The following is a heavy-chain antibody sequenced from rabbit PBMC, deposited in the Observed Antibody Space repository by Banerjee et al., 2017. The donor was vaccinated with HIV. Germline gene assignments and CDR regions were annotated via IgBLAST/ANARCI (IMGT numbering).Heavy chain of an antibody. CDR1: GIDFSSYYY. CDR2: IYTSSGST. CDR3: ARGAGYAGYGYGVSDL. V-gene: IGHV1S43*01. Sequence: QQQLVESGGGLVKPGASLTLTCTASGIDFSSYYYMCWVRQAPGKGLELIACIYTSSGSTWYASWVNGRFTISRSTSLNTVDLKMTSLTAADTATYFCARGAGYAGYGYGVSDLWGPGTLVTVS. D-gene: IGHD6-1*01. J-gene: IGHJ6*01.